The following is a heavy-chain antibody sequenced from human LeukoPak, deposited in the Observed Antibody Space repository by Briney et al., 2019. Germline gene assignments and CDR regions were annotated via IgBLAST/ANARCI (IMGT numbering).Heavy chain of an antibody. CDR3: TRLCSSSTCVNY. CDR1: GFTFSGSA. Sequence: SGGSLRLSCAASGFTFSGSAMHWVRQASGEGLEWVGRIRSKPNNYATAYAASVKGRFTISRDDSNNTAYLQMNSLKTEDTAVYYCTRLCSSSTCVNYWGQGTLVTVSS. CDR2: IRSKPNNYAT. V-gene: IGHV3-73*01. J-gene: IGHJ4*02. D-gene: IGHD2-2*01.